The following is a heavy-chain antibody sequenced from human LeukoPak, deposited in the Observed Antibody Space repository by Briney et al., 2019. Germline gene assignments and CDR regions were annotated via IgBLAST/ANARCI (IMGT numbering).Heavy chain of an antibody. Sequence: PSETLSLTCTVSGGSISSYYWSWIRQPPGKGLEWIGYIYYNGATTYNPSLKSRVTISIDMSNNHFSLTLKSVTAADKAVYYCARDPPLPYYYDSSGYEHAFDIWGQGTMVTVSS. CDR2: IYYNGAT. D-gene: IGHD3-22*01. CDR3: ARDPPLPYYYDSSGYEHAFDI. J-gene: IGHJ3*02. CDR1: GGSISSYY. V-gene: IGHV4-59*01.